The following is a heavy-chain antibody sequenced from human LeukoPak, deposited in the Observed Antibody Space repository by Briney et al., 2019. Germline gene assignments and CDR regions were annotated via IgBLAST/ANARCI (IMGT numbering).Heavy chain of an antibody. CDR2: IYYSGST. CDR1: GGSISSYY. Sequence: KTSETLSLTCTVSGGSISSYYWSWIRQPPGKGLERIGYIYYSGSTNYNPSLKSRVTISVDTSKNQFSLKLSSVTAADTAVYYCARLNWDYDFWSGYYFDYWGQGTLVTVSS. CDR3: ARLNWDYDFWSGYYFDY. V-gene: IGHV4-59*01. D-gene: IGHD3-3*01. J-gene: IGHJ4*02.